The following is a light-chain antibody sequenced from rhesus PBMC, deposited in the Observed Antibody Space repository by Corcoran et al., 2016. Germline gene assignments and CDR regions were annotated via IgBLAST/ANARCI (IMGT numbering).Light chain of an antibody. V-gene: IGKV1-41*01. CDR1: QSISNY. J-gene: IGKJ2*01. CDR3: QQFKNYLYS. CDR2: SAS. Sequence: DIQMTQSPSSLSASVGDRVTITCRASQSISNYLNWYQQEPGKAPKLLIYSASSLQSGVPSRFSGSGCGTEFTLTISSLQPEDFATYYCQQFKNYLYSFGQGTKVEIK.